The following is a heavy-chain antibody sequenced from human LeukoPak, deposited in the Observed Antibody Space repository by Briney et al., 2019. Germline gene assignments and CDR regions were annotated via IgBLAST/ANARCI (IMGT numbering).Heavy chain of an antibody. CDR3: ARGSRTIELGDDY. J-gene: IGHJ4*02. CDR2: ISSSSSDT. D-gene: IGHD5-24*01. Sequence: PGGSLRLSCAASGFTFTTFTMNWVRQAPGKGLEWLSYISSSSSDTNYADSVKGRFTISRDNDKNSLYLQMNSLRAEDTAVYYCARGSRTIELGDDYWGQGTLVTVSS. V-gene: IGHV3-21*05. CDR1: GFTFTTFT.